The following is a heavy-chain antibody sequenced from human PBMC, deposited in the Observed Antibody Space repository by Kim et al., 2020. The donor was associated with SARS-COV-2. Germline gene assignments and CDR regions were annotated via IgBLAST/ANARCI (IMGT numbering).Heavy chain of an antibody. CDR1: GGSFSGYY. V-gene: IGHV4-34*01. Sequence: SETLSLTCAVYGGSFSGYYWSWIRQPPGKGLEWIGEINHSGSTNYNPSLKSRVTISVDTSKNQFSLKLSSVTAADTAVYYCASPYSSSDYWGQGTLVTVS. CDR2: INHSGST. CDR3: ASPYSSSDY. J-gene: IGHJ4*02. D-gene: IGHD6-6*01.